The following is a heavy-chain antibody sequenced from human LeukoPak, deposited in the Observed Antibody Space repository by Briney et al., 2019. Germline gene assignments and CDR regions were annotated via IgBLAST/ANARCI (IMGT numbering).Heavy chain of an antibody. CDR3: ARGVTMIVVVIHDWYFDL. CDR2: IYYTRST. D-gene: IGHD3-22*01. CDR1: GGSISSSSYY. V-gene: IGHV4-39*01. Sequence: SETLSLTCTVSGGSISSSSYYWGWIRQPPGKGLEWIGSIYYTRSTYYNPSLKSRVAISVDTSKNQFSLKLTSVTAADTAVYYCARGVTMIVVVIHDWYFDLWGRGTLVTVS. J-gene: IGHJ2*01.